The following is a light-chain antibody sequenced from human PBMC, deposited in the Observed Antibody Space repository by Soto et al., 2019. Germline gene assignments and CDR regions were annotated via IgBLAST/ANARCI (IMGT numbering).Light chain of an antibody. J-gene: IGKJ1*01. V-gene: IGKV3-11*01. CDR1: LDVNSY. CDR3: QHFGNSLWT. CDR2: DAS. Sequence: VLTQSPATLSLSPGERATLSCRASLDVNSYLAWYQQKPGQAPRLLIYDASNRAAGIPDRFSGSGSGTDFTLTISGLEPEDFAVYYCQHFGNSLWTFGQGTKVDIK.